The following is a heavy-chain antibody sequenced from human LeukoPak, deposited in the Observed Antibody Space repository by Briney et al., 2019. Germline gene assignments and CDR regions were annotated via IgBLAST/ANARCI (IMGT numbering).Heavy chain of an antibody. J-gene: IGHJ4*02. CDR1: GFTSDDYA. D-gene: IGHD2-15*01. CDR3: AKAGRRYCSGGSCCWFDY. V-gene: IGHV3-9*02. CDR2: ISWNSGSI. Sequence: GGSLRLSCAASGFTSDDYAMHWVRQAPGKGLEWVSGISWNSGSIGYADSVKGRFTISRDNAKNSLYLQMNSLRAEDMALYYCAKAGRRYCSGGSCCWFDYWGQGTLVTVSS.